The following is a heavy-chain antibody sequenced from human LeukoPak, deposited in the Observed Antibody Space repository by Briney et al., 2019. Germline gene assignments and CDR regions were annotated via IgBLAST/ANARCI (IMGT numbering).Heavy chain of an antibody. CDR3: ARRYFDY. V-gene: IGHV3-30-3*01. Sequence: GRSLRLSCAASGFTFSSYAMHWVRQAPGKGLEWVAVISYDGSNKYYADSVKGRFTISRDNSKNTLYLQMNSLRAEDTAVYYCARRYFDYWGQGTLVTVSS. CDR1: GFTFSSYA. J-gene: IGHJ4*02. CDR2: ISYDGSNK.